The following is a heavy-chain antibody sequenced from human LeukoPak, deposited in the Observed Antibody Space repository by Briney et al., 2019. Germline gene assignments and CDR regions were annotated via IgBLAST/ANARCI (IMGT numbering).Heavy chain of an antibody. CDR1: GRTFSRYA. Sequence: SVKVSCQASGRTFSRYALRCERQAPGQRPGRRGGNIPLFGTANYAQKFQVRVTMTTDESTSTAYRERTSLRAEATAVYYCASCSGGSDDAFDIWGQGPMVTVSS. D-gene: IGHD2-15*01. CDR2: NIPLFGTA. V-gene: IGHV1-69*05. J-gene: IGHJ3*02. CDR3: ASCSGGSDDAFDI.